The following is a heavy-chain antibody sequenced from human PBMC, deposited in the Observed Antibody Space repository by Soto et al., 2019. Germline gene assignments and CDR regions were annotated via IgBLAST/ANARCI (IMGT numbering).Heavy chain of an antibody. V-gene: IGHV3-48*02. D-gene: IGHD3-10*01. Sequence: PGGSLRLSCAASGFTFSSYSMNWVRQAPGKGLEWVSYISSSSSTIYYADSVKGRFTISRDNAKNSLYLQMNSLRDEDTAVYYCARDGDRFGELKSRYYYYGMDVWGQGTTVTVSS. CDR1: GFTFSSYS. J-gene: IGHJ6*02. CDR2: ISSSSSTI. CDR3: ARDGDRFGELKSRYYYYGMDV.